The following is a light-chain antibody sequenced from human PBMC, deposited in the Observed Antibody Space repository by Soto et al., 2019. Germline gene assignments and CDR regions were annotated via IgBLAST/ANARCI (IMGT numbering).Light chain of an antibody. CDR1: ENINNY. CDR3: QQYENLPN. V-gene: IGKV1-33*01. J-gene: IGKJ5*01. Sequence: DIPITQSPSSLSASVGDRGPIPCQASENINNYLIWYQQQPGRAPKLLIYDASNLEAGVPSRFRGSGSGTDFTFTISRLQPEDIATYYCQQYENLPNFGQGTRLEIK. CDR2: DAS.